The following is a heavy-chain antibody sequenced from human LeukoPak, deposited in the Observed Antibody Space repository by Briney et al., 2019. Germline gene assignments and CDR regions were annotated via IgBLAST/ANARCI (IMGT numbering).Heavy chain of an antibody. CDR2: IDWDDDK. CDR3: ARMPHDSSSYYAFDI. Sequence: SGPTLVNPTQTLALTCTFSGFSLSTTGMCVVWIRQPPGKALEWLARIDWDDDKYYSTSLKTRLTISKDTSKNQVVLKMTNMDPVDTATYYYARMPHDSSSYYAFDIWGQGTMVTVSS. V-gene: IGHV2-70*11. D-gene: IGHD3-22*01. CDR1: GFSLSTTGMC. J-gene: IGHJ3*02.